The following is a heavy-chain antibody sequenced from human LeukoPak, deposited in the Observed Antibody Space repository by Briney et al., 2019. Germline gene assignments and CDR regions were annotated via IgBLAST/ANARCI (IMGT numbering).Heavy chain of an antibody. D-gene: IGHD2-15*01. CDR2: ISYDGSNK. V-gene: IGHV3-30*04. CDR1: GFTFSSYA. J-gene: IGHJ4*02. CDR3: AREIVVVVAEHFDY. Sequence: SGRSLRLSCAASGFTFSSYAMHWVRQAPGKGLEWVAVISYDGSNKYYADSVKGRFTISRDNSKNTLYLQMNSLRAEDTAVYYCAREIVVVVAEHFDYWGRGTLVTVSS.